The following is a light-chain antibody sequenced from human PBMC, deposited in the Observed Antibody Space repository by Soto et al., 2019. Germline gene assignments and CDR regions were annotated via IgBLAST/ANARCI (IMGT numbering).Light chain of an antibody. Sequence: QSVLTQPASVSGSPRQSITISCTGTNKDVGGYNYVSWYQQHPGRAPKLMIYDVSNRPSGVSNRFSGSKSGTTASLTISGLQAEDEADYYCNSYASSATLVFGTGTKLTVL. V-gene: IGLV2-14*03. J-gene: IGLJ1*01. CDR1: NKDVGGYNY. CDR3: NSYASSATLV. CDR2: DVS.